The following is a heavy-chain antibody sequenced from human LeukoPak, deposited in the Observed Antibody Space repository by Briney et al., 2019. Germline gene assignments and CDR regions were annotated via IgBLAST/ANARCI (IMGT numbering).Heavy chain of an antibody. CDR2: IYSGGST. J-gene: IGHJ4*02. D-gene: IGHD5-24*01. CDR1: GFTVSSNY. Sequence: GGSLRLSCAASGFTVSSNYMSWVRQAPGKGLEWVSVIYSGGSTYYADSVKGRFTISRDNSKNTLYLQMNSLRAEDTAVYYCARVEIDGSIDYWGQGTLVTVSS. V-gene: IGHV3-66*01. CDR3: ARVEIDGSIDY.